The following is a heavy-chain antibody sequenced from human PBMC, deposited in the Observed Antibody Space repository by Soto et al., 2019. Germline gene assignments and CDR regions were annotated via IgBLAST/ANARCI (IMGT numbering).Heavy chain of an antibody. Sequence: VQLMESGGGLVYPGASLRLSCETSGFSFRDHSMNWVRQAPGKGLQWVSYISSTGDDIHYADSVKGRFTVSRDNAKNALFLQRHSLRDDDSAIYYCARLPKGSVVTGWGQGTLVTVSS. CDR3: ARLPKGSVVTG. CDR2: ISSTGDDI. J-gene: IGHJ4*02. CDR1: GFSFRDHS. V-gene: IGHV3-48*02. D-gene: IGHD2-21*02.